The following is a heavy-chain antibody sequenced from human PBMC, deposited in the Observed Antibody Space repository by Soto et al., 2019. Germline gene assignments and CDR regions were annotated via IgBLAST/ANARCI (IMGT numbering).Heavy chain of an antibody. CDR1: GYTFTSFG. CDR2: SSPYNGNT. Sequence: QVQLVQSGAEVKKPGASVKVSCKASGYTFTSFGITWVRQALGQGLEWLGWSSPYNGNTHYVQKFQGRVTMTTDTSTSTDYMELRSLRSDDTAVYYCARGGLGYCSGGSCPQNWFDPWGQGTLVTVSS. J-gene: IGHJ5*02. CDR3: ARGGLGYCSGGSCPQNWFDP. V-gene: IGHV1-18*01. D-gene: IGHD2-15*01.